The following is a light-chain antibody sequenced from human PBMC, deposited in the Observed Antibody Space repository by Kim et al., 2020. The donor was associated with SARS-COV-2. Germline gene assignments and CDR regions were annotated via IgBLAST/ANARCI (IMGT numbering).Light chain of an antibody. V-gene: IGLV2-8*01. CDR2: EIT. CDR3: TSHANDNYV. J-gene: IGLJ1*01. CDR1: STDFTTYNY. Sequence: PGQSVTNSCSGTSTDFTTYNYVSWYQQHPGKAPKLIIYEITKRPSGVPDRFSGSKSGDTASLTVSGLQAEDEADYYCTSHANDNYVFGTGTKVTVL.